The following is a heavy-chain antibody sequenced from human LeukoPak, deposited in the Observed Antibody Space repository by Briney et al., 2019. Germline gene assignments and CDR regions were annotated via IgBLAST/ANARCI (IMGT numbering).Heavy chain of an antibody. J-gene: IGHJ4*02. CDR2: IKQDGSEK. Sequence: GGSLRLSCAASGFTFSSYWMSWVRQAPGKGLEWVANIKQDGSEKYYVDSVKGRFTISRDNAKNSLYLQMNSLRAEDTAVYYCARDIVVVPASKSAWDYWGQGTLVTVSS. CDR1: GFTFSSYW. V-gene: IGHV3-7*03. D-gene: IGHD2-2*01. CDR3: ARDIVVVPASKSAWDY.